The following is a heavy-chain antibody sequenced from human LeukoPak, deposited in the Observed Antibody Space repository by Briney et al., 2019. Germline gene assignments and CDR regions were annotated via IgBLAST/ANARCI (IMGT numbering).Heavy chain of an antibody. J-gene: IGHJ4*02. V-gene: IGHV3-66*02. D-gene: IGHD3-10*01. CDR1: GFTVSSNY. CDR2: IYSDGST. Sequence: GGSLRLSCAASGFTVSSNYMSWVRQAPGKGLEWVSIIYSDGSTYYADSVKGRFTFSRDNSKNTLHLQMDSLRPEDTAVYYCAKAGLWFGEPSNYFDYWGQGTLVTVSS. CDR3: AKAGLWFGEPSNYFDY.